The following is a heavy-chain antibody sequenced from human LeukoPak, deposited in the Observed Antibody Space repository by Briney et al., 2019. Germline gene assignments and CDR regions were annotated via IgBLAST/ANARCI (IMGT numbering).Heavy chain of an antibody. J-gene: IGHJ5*02. CDR1: GGSISSGGYY. D-gene: IGHD3-22*01. V-gene: IGHV4-31*03. Sequence: PSETLSLTCTVSGGSISSGGYYWSWIRQHPGKGLEWIGYIYYSGSTYYNPSLKSRVTISVDTSKNQFSLKLSSVTAADTAVYYCAREPLNYYDSSGYYHFDPWGQGTLVTVPS. CDR2: IYYSGST. CDR3: AREPLNYYDSSGYYHFDP.